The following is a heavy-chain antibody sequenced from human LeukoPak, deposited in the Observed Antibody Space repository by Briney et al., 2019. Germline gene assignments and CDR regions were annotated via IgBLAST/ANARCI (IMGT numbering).Heavy chain of an antibody. J-gene: IGHJ5*02. CDR1: GFTFSSYS. Sequence: GGSLRLSCAASGFTFSSYSMNWVRQAPGKGLEWVSYISSSSSTIYYADSVKGRFTISRDNAKNSLYLQMNSLRDEDTAVYYCARTSYSSSWYGYDWFDPWGQGTLVTVSS. V-gene: IGHV3-48*02. CDR3: ARTSYSSSWYGYDWFDP. D-gene: IGHD6-13*01. CDR2: ISSSSSTI.